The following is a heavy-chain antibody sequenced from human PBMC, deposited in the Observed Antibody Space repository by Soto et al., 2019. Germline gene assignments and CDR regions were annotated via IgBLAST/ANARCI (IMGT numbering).Heavy chain of an antibody. CDR3: AREWAAAGTSIIYYYYYYGMDV. Sequence: GASVKVSFKASGYTFTSYAMHWVRQAPGQRLEWMGWINAGNGNTKYSQKFQGRVTITRDTSASTAYMELSSLRSEDTAVYYCAREWAAAGTSIIYYYYYYGMDVWGQGTTVTFSS. D-gene: IGHD6-13*01. CDR2: INAGNGNT. V-gene: IGHV1-3*01. J-gene: IGHJ6*02. CDR1: GYTFTSYA.